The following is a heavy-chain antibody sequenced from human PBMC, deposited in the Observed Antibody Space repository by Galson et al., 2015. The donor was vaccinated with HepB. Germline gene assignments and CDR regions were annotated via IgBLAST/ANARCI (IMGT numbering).Heavy chain of an antibody. V-gene: IGHV3-48*02. CDR3: ARDQDIVVVPAAMYPYYFDY. CDR2: ISSSSSTI. J-gene: IGHJ4*02. CDR1: GFTFSSYS. D-gene: IGHD2-2*01. Sequence: SLRLSCAASGFTFSSYSMNRVRQAPGKGLEWVSYISSSSSTIYYADSVKGRFTISRDNAKNSLYLQMNSLRDEDTAVYYCARDQDIVVVPAAMYPYYFDYWGQGTLVTVSS.